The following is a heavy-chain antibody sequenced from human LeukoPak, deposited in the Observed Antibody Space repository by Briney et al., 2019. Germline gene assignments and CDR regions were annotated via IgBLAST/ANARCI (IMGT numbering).Heavy chain of an antibody. V-gene: IGHV3-48*02. Sequence: GGSLRLSCKASGFTFSTYSMNWVRQAPGKRLEWVSFIRSSGSPRYYADSVKGRFTISRDDAKSSLYLQMDNLRDEDTAVYYCVRDPDALDFWGQGTLVTVSP. J-gene: IGHJ4*02. CDR2: IRSSGSPR. CDR1: GFTFSTYS. CDR3: VRDPDALDF.